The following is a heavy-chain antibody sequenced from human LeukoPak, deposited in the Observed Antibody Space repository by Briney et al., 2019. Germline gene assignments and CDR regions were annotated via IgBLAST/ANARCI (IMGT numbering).Heavy chain of an antibody. V-gene: IGHV3-23*01. CDR1: GFIFSSYA. CDR2: ISGSGDAT. J-gene: IGHJ6*02. D-gene: IGHD6-13*01. Sequence: GGSLRLSCAASGFIFSSYAMNWVRQAPGKGLEWVSGISGSGDATFYADPVKGRFTISRDNSKNTLYLQMNSLRGDDTAVYYCAKYVTPPGTYYYGLDAWGQGTTVTVSS. CDR3: AKYVTPPGTYYYGLDA.